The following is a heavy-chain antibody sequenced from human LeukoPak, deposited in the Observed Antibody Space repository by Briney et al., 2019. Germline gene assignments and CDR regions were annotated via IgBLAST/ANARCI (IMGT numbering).Heavy chain of an antibody. CDR2: IWYDGSNK. CDR3: ARGQRRAYYYDSSGYFDAFDI. D-gene: IGHD3-22*01. Sequence: PGGSLRLSCAASGFTFSNHGMHWVRQAPGKGLEWVAVIWYDGSNKYYADSVKGRFTISRDNSKNTLYLQMNSLRAEDTAVYYCARGQRRAYYYDSSGYFDAFDIWGQGTMVTASS. CDR1: GFTFSNHG. V-gene: IGHV3-30*19. J-gene: IGHJ3*02.